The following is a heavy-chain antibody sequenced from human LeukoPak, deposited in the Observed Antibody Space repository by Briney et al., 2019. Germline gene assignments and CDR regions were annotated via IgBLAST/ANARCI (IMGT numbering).Heavy chain of an antibody. CDR2: IYYTGAT. CDR3: ARAGYSYGTGYYFDY. CDR1: GGSISSYY. V-gene: IGHV4-59*01. Sequence: PSETLSLTCTVSGGSISSYYWSWIRLPPGKGLEWIGYIYYTGATYYNPSLKSRVTISLDTSKNQFSLKLSSVTAANAAVYYCARAGYSYGTGYYFDYWGQGALVTVSS. J-gene: IGHJ4*02. D-gene: IGHD5-18*01.